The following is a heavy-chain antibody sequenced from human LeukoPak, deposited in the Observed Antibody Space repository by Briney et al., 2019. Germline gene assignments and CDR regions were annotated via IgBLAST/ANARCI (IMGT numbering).Heavy chain of an antibody. J-gene: IGHJ4*02. CDR3: ARQAWKKFDY. CDR2: IYYSENT. D-gene: IGHD1-1*01. CDR1: GGSISSYY. V-gene: IGHV4-59*08. Sequence: PSETLSLTCTVSGGSISSYYWSWLRQPPGKGLEWIGYIYYSENTNYNPSLKSRVTMSVDTSNNQFSLRLSSVTAADTAVYYCARQAWKKFDYWGQGTLVTVSS.